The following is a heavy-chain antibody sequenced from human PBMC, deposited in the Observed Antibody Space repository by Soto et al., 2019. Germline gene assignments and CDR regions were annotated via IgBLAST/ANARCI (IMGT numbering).Heavy chain of an antibody. CDR2: ISYDGSNK. CDR3: ARDSYCSGGSCYSLLLDY. V-gene: IGHV3-30-3*01. J-gene: IGHJ4*02. Sequence: GSLRLSGAASGFTFSSYAMHWVRQAPGKGLEWVAVISYDGSNKYYADSVKGRFTISRDNSKNTLYLQMNSLRAEDTAVYYCARDSYCSGGSCYSLLLDYWGQGTLVTVSS. D-gene: IGHD2-15*01. CDR1: GFTFSSYA.